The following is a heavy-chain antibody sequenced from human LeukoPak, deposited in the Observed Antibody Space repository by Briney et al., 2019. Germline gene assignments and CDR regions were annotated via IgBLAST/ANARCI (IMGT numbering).Heavy chain of an antibody. J-gene: IGHJ4*02. CDR1: GFTFSSYA. Sequence: GGSLRLSCAASGFTFSSYAMHWVRQAPGKGLEYVSAISSNGGSTYYANSVKGRFTISRDNSKNTLYLQMGSLRAEDMAVYYCAKDHRAYCGGDCVDFDYWGQGTLVTVSS. D-gene: IGHD2-21*02. V-gene: IGHV3-64*01. CDR2: ISSNGGST. CDR3: AKDHRAYCGGDCVDFDY.